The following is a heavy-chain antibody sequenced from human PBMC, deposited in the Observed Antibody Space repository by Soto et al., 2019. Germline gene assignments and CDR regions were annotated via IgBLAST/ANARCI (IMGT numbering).Heavy chain of an antibody. J-gene: IGHJ4*02. D-gene: IGHD6-19*01. CDR2: IYYSGST. CDR1: GGSISSGGYY. CDR3: AKNPIAVAGTPFDY. V-gene: IGHV4-31*09. Sequence: SETLSLTCTVSGGSISSGGYYWSWIRQHPGKGLEWIGYIYYSGSTYYNPSLKSRVTISVDKSKNQFSLKLTSVTAEDTAVYYCAKNPIAVAGTPFDYWGQGTLVTVSS.